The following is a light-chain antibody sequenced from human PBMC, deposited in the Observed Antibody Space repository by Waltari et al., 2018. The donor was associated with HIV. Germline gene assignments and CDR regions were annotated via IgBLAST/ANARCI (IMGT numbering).Light chain of an antibody. Sequence: QSALTQPASVSGSPGQSITISCTGSSSDVGGYTHVPGYQQHPGKAPKLKIYDVSNRPSVVFNRFAGSKSGNTASLTISGLQAEDEADYYCSSYTSSSTWVFGGGTKLTVL. CDR1: SSDVGGYTH. CDR3: SSYTSSSTWV. V-gene: IGLV2-14*01. CDR2: DVS. J-gene: IGLJ3*02.